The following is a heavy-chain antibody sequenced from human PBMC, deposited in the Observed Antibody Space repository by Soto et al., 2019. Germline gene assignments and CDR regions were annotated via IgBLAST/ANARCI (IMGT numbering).Heavy chain of an antibody. CDR1: GHTFTSYA. CDR3: ARNILGGTTDY. J-gene: IGHJ4*02. CDR2: INAGNGNT. V-gene: IGHV1-3*01. D-gene: IGHD1-7*01. Sequence: ASVKVSCKASGHTFTSYAMHWVRQAPGQRLEWMGWINAGNGNTKYSQKFQGRVTITRDTSASTAYMELSSLRSEDTAVYYCARNILGGTTDYWGPGTLVTVSS.